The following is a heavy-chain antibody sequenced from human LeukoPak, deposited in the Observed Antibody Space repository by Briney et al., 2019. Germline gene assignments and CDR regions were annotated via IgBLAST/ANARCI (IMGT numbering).Heavy chain of an antibody. CDR1: GGSFSGYY. Sequence: PSETLSLTCAVYGGSFSGYYWSWIRQPPGKGLEWIGEINHSGSTNYNPSLKSRVTISVDTSKNQFSLELSSVTAADTAVYYCARGLRGYSSGWYRRGHWFDPWGQGTLVTVSS. J-gene: IGHJ5*02. CDR2: INHSGST. V-gene: IGHV4-34*01. CDR3: ARGLRGYSSGWYRRGHWFDP. D-gene: IGHD6-19*01.